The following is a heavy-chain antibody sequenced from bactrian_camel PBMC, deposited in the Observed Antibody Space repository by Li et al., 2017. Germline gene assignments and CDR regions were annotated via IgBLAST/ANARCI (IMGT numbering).Heavy chain of an antibody. J-gene: IGHJ6*01. CDR1: GDIFDVCG. Sequence: QLVESGGDSVQAGESQRLSCTAPGDIFDVCGFRWYRQAAGKGVEWVASKHVDGTVTDYEDSVKGRFTISNDGRKNTLYLQINSLKSEDTALYYCTLTYATRADFGYWGQGTQVTVS. D-gene: IGHD1*01. CDR2: KHVDGTVT. V-gene: IGHV3S2*01. CDR3: TLTYATRADFGY.